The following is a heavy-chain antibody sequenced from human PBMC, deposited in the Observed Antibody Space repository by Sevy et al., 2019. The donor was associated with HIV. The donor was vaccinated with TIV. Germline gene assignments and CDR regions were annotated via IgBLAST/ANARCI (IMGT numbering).Heavy chain of an antibody. J-gene: IGHJ6*02. CDR2: VSWNSRNI. Sequence: GGSLRLSCAASGFSFNDHAMHWVRQVPGKGLEWVSGVSWNSRNIGYADSVKGRFTISRDNANHFLYLEMNSLRPEDTAFYYCAKDINRGCDGINCYPYYYYFYGLDVSGQGTPVTVSS. V-gene: IGHV3-9*01. CDR3: AKDINRGCDGINCYPYYYYFYGLDV. D-gene: IGHD2-21*01. CDR1: GFSFNDHA.